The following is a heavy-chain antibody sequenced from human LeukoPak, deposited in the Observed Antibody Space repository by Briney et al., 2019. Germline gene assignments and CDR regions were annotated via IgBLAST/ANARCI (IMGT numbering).Heavy chain of an antibody. J-gene: IGHJ4*02. CDR1: GFADSNAW. D-gene: IGHD2-21*02. CDR3: TTGSIVVVTANVY. CDR2: IKSKTDGGTT. Sequence: GGSLRLECAAYGFADSNAWLRWVRQAPGRAMQWVSRIKSKTDGGTTDYAAPVKGRFTISRDDPKNTLYLQMNSLKTEDTAVYYCTTGSIVVVTANVYWGQGTLVTVYS. V-gene: IGHV3-15*01.